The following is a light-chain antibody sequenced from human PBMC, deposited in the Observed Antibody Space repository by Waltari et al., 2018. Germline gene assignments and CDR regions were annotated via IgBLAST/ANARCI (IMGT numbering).Light chain of an antibody. CDR2: LNSDGSH. V-gene: IGLV4-69*01. CDR3: QTWGTGIVV. CDR1: SGHSSYA. J-gene: IGLJ2*01. Sequence: QLVLTQSPSASASLGASVQLTFTLTSGHSSYALAWHQQQHEKGPRYLMKLNSDGSHGKGDVIPDRFSGSSSGAERYLTISSLQSEDEADYYCQTWGTGIVVFGGGTKLTVL.